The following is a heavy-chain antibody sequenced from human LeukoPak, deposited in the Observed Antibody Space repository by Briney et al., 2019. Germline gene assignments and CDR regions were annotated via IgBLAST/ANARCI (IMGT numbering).Heavy chain of an antibody. D-gene: IGHD3-10*01. V-gene: IGHV4-59*08. Sequence: PSETLSLTCTVSGGSISSHYWSWIRQPPGKGLEWIGYIYYSGSTSHNPSLKSRVTISVDTSKNQFSLKLSSVTVADTAVYYCARHEPTGSGAFDIWGQGTMVTVSS. CDR3: ARHEPTGSGAFDI. J-gene: IGHJ3*02. CDR1: GGSISSHY. CDR2: IYYSGST.